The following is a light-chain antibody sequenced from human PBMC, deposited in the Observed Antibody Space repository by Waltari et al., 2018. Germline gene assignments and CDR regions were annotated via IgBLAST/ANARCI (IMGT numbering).Light chain of an antibody. J-gene: IGLJ7*01. V-gene: IGLV3-9*01. CDR1: NIGGKN. CDR2: REN. CDR3: QVWDSSTAV. Sequence: SYDLTQPLSVSVALGQTARITCGGNNIGGKNVHWYQQKPGQAPLLGIYRENNRPSRIPERFSGSNSENTATLTISRAQAADEADYYCQVWDSSTAVFGGGTQLTVL.